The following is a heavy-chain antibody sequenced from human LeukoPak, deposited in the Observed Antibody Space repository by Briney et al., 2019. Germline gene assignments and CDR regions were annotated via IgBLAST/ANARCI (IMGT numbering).Heavy chain of an antibody. J-gene: IGHJ6*02. CDR1: GFTFSSYW. Sequence: GGSLRLSCAASGFTFSSYWMNWARQAPGKGLEWVASINHNGNVNYYVDSVKGRFTISRDNAKNSLYLQMSNLRAEDTAVYFCARGGGLDVWAQGATVTVSS. CDR3: ARGGGLDV. V-gene: IGHV3-7*03. D-gene: IGHD3-16*01. CDR2: INHNGNVN.